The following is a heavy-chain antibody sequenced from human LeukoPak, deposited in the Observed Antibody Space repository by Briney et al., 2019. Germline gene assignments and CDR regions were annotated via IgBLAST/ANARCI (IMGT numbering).Heavy chain of an antibody. V-gene: IGHV1-69*01. CDR1: GGTFSSYA. D-gene: IGHD2-2*02. J-gene: IGHJ5*02. CDR2: IIPIFGTA. Sequence: ASVKVSCEASGGTFSSYAISWVRQAPGQGLEWMGGIIPIFGTANYAQKFQGRVTITADESTSTAYMELSSLRSEDTAVYYCARVLVPAAIRNNWFDPWGQGTLVTVSS. CDR3: ARVLVPAAIRNNWFDP.